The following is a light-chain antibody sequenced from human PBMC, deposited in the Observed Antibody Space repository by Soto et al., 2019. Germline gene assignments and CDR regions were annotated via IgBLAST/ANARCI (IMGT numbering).Light chain of an antibody. V-gene: IGKV3-20*01. CDR2: GAS. Sequence: DIVLTQSPGTLSLAPGERATLSCRASQSVSSSYLAWYQQKPGQAPRLLIYGASSRATGIPDRFIGSGSGTDFSLTISRLEPEDSAVYYCQQYGSSPPFSFGQGTRLEFK. CDR1: QSVSSSY. J-gene: IGKJ5*01. CDR3: QQYGSSPPFS.